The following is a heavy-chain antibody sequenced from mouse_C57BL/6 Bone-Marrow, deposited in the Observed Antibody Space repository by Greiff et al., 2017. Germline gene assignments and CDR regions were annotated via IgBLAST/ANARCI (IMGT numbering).Heavy chain of an antibody. J-gene: IGHJ2*01. CDR1: GYTFTSYW. D-gene: IGHD2-5*01. CDR3: ARAIVTFDY. CDR2: IDPSDSYT. V-gene: IGHV1-69*01. Sequence: VQLQQPGAELVMPGASVKLSCKASGYTFTSYWMHWVKQRPGQGLEWIGEIDPSDSYTNYNQKFKGKSTLTVDKSSSTAYMQLSSLTSEDSAVYYCARAIVTFDYWGQGTTLTVSS.